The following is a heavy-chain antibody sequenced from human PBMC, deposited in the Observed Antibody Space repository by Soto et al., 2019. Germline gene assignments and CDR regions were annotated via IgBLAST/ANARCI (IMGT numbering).Heavy chain of an antibody. J-gene: IGHJ6*01. CDR3: VRYNRAPTAYGRKTYSDLDV. V-gene: IGHV3-21*01. D-gene: IGHD3-10*01. CDR1: GFTFRSYT. Sequence: GVSRRLSCAASGFTFRSYTMQWVRQSPGRGLEWVSYISSSGSYIYYADSVKGRFTISRDNARNSLYLQMNSLRAEDTAVYYSVRYNRAPTAYGRKTYSDLDVW. CDR2: ISSSGSYI.